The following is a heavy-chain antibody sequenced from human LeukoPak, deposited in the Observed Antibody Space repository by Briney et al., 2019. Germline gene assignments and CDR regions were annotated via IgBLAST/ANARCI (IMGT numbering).Heavy chain of an antibody. CDR2: ISGSGGST. V-gene: IGHV3-23*01. Sequence: PGGSLRLSCEASGFTFTTYAMNWVRQAPGKGLEWVTGISGSGGSTYRADSVKGRFTISRDSSKNTVYLQMNSLRAEDTAVYYCARGNSIPATHPTDYWGQGTLVTVSS. J-gene: IGHJ4*02. D-gene: IGHD2-2*02. CDR1: GFTFTTYA. CDR3: ARGNSIPATHPTDY.